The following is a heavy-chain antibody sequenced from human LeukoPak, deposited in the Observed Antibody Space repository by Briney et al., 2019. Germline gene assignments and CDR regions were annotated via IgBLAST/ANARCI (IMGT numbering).Heavy chain of an antibody. J-gene: IGHJ4*02. CDR2: IGTAGDT. Sequence: GGSLRLSCAASGFTFSSYDMHWVRQATGKGLEWVSAIGTAGDTYYPGSVTGRFTISRENAKNSLYLQMNSLRAGDTAVYYCARGPRTLLWFGEVYFAYWGQGTLVTVSS. D-gene: IGHD3-10*01. CDR1: GFTFSSYD. CDR3: ARGPRTLLWFGEVYFAY. V-gene: IGHV3-13*01.